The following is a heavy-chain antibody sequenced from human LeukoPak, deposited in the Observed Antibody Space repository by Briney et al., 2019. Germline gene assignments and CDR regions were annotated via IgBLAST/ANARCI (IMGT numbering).Heavy chain of an antibody. CDR2: ISYDGSNK. Sequence: GGSLRLSCAASGCTFSSYGMQWVRRHPGKRREWVAVISYDGSNKYYSDSVKGGLTIFRGNSKNTLYLQMNSLRAEDTAVYYCAKVGTDTTTVYSRDYWGQGPRVTVFS. CDR1: GCTFSSYG. D-gene: IGHD2-21*01. CDR3: AKVGTDTTTVYSRDY. V-gene: IGHV3-30*18. J-gene: IGHJ4*02.